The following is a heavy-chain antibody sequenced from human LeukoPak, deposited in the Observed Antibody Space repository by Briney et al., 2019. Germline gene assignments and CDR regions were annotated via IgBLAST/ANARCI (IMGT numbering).Heavy chain of an antibody. CDR3: AGGGSSGWYPKIDC. V-gene: IGHV4-34*01. CDR2: TNHSGRP. Sequence: PSQTLSPTSAVYARSFTTKYCSCDSHPPKKWLGWDGSTNHSGRPTYNPSLKGRVTIPGDTPKTQPSLKLSSVTAADMAVYYCAGGGSSGWYPKIDCWGQGTLVTVSS. J-gene: IGHJ4*02. CDR1: ARSFTTKY. D-gene: IGHD6-19*01.